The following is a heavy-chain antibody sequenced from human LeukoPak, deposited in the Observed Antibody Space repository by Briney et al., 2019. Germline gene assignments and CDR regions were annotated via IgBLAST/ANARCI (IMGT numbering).Heavy chain of an antibody. J-gene: IGHJ4*02. D-gene: IGHD3-3*01. Sequence: GGSLGLSCAASGFTFSSYEMNWVRQAPEKGLEWISYISSSGSTIYYADSVKGRFTISRDNAKNSLYLQMNSLRAEDTAVYYCARLDGVWSGPYYKGYFEYWGQGTLVTVSS. V-gene: IGHV3-48*03. CDR1: GFTFSSYE. CDR3: ARLDGVWSGPYYKGYFEY. CDR2: ISSSGSTI.